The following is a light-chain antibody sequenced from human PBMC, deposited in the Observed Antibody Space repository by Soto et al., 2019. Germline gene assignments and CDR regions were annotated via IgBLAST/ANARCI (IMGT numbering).Light chain of an antibody. CDR1: QPLSVNS. J-gene: IGKJ3*01. CDR3: QQRSNWPPGIT. V-gene: IGKV3-11*01. CDR2: DAS. Sequence: EIVLTQSPGTLSLSPGERATLSCRASQPLSVNSLAWYQQKPGQAPRLLIYDASNRATGIPARFSGSGSGTDFTLTISSLEPDDFAVYYCQQRSNWPPGITFGPGTKVDI.